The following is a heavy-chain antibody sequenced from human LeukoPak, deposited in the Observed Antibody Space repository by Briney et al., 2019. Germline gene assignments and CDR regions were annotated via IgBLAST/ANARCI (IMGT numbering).Heavy chain of an antibody. CDR1: GGTFSSYA. D-gene: IGHD3-10*01. V-gene: IGHV1-69*05. J-gene: IGHJ4*02. CDR2: IIPIFGTA. CDR3: ASTSELLWFGELYYFDY. Sequence: GASVKVSCKSSGGTFSSYAISWVRQGPGQGLEWMGGIIPIFGTANYAQKFQGRGTITTDESTSTAYMELSSLRSEDTAVYYCASTSELLWFGELYYFDYWGQGTLVTVSS.